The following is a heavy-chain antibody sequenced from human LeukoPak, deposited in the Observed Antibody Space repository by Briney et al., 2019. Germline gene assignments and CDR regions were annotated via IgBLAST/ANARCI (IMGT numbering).Heavy chain of an antibody. Sequence: PSETLSLTCTVSGGSISSSSYYWSWIRQPAGKGLEWIGRIYTSGSTNYNPSLKSRVTISVDTSKNQFSLKLSSVTAADTAVYYCARGDYGGIPWKRGAFDIWGQGTMVTVSS. V-gene: IGHV4-61*02. CDR2: IYTSGST. CDR3: ARGDYGGIPWKRGAFDI. CDR1: GGSISSSSYY. J-gene: IGHJ3*02. D-gene: IGHD4-23*01.